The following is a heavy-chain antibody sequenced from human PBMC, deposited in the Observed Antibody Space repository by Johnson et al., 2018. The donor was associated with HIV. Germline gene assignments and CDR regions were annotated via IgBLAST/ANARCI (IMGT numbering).Heavy chain of an antibody. CDR3: AKEQWPLSPDAFDI. J-gene: IGHJ3*02. CDR2: IRYDGSNK. CDR1: GFTFSSSA. V-gene: IGHV3-30*02. Sequence: QVQLVESGGGVVQPGRSLRLSCAASGFTFSSSAMHWVRQAPGKGLEWVAFIRYDGSNKYYADSVKGRFTISRDNSKNTLYLQMNSLSAEDTAVYYCAKEQWPLSPDAFDIWGQGTMVTVSS. D-gene: IGHD6-19*01.